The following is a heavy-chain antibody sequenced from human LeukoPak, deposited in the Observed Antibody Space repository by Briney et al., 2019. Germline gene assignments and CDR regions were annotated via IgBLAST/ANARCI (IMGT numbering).Heavy chain of an antibody. D-gene: IGHD1-26*01. J-gene: IGHJ6*03. CDR3: AGDSGSYHLYYYYYMDV. CDR2: IYYSGST. CDR1: GGSISSSSYY. Sequence: SETLSLTCTVSGGSISSSSYYWGWIRQPPGKGLEWIGGIYYSGSTYYNPSLKSRVTISVDTSKNQFSLKLSSVTAADTAVYYCAGDSGSYHLYYYYYMDVWGKGTTVTVSS. V-gene: IGHV4-39*07.